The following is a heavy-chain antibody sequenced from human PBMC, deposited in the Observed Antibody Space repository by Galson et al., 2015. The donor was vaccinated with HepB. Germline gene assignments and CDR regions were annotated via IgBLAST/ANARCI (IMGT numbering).Heavy chain of an antibody. CDR3: TTESLGGFDY. V-gene: IGHV3-15*07. CDR2: FKSKIHGGTI. Sequence: SLRLSCAGSGFTFTNAWMNWVRQAPGKGLEWVGRFKSKIHGGTIDYAAPVKGRFTISRDDSKNTLYLEMNSLETDDTAVYYCTTESLGGFDYWGQGTLVTVSS. CDR1: GFTFTNAW. D-gene: IGHD3-16*01. J-gene: IGHJ4*02.